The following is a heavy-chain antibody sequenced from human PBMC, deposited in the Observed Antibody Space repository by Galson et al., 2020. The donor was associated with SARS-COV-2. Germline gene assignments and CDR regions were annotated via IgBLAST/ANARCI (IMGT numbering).Heavy chain of an antibody. V-gene: IGHV7-4-1*02. J-gene: IGHJ6*02. CDR3: ASHDGYYDSSGYYSLGNYYYYGMDV. D-gene: IGHD3-22*01. CDR1: GYTFTSYA. Sequence: ASVKVSCKASGYTFTSYAMNWVRQAPGQGLEWMGWINTNTGNPTYAQGFTGRFVFSLDTSVSTAYLQISSLKAEDTAVYYCASHDGYYDSSGYYSLGNYYYYGMDVWGQGTTVTVSS. CDR2: INTNTGNP.